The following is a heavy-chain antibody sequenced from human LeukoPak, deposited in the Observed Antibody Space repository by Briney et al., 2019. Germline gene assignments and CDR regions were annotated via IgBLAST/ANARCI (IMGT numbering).Heavy chain of an antibody. CDR2: ISYDGSNK. CDR1: GFTFSSYG. J-gene: IGHJ6*02. D-gene: IGHD2-15*01. CDR3: AKDSALGPYIVVVVAATLGYYGMDV. Sequence: GGSLRLSCAASGFTFSSYGMHWVRQAPGKGLEWVAVISYDGSNKYYADSVKGRFTISRDDSKNTLYLQMNSLRAKDTAVYYCAKDSALGPYIVVVVAATLGYYGMDVWGQGTTVTVSS. V-gene: IGHV3-30*18.